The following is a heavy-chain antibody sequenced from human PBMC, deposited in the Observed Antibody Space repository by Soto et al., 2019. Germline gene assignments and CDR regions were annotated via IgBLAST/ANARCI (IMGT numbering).Heavy chain of an antibody. D-gene: IGHD3-10*01. Sequence: GGSLRLSCAASGFTINNNYMSWVRQSPGRGLEWVSVIYSSGNTYYADSVRGRFTISRDNSKNTVYLQMNSLRAEDTAVYYCASSPPGVYYYFMDVWGKGTTVTVSS. J-gene: IGHJ6*03. CDR2: IYSSGNT. V-gene: IGHV3-66*01. CDR1: GFTINNNY. CDR3: ASSPPGVYYYFMDV.